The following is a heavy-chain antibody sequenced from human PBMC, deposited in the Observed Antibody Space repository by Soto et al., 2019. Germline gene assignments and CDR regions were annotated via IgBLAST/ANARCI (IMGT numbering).Heavy chain of an antibody. J-gene: IGHJ4*02. CDR1: GFXFSSYA. Sequence: GGSLRLSCAASGFXFSSYAMSWVRQAPGKGLEWVSAISGSGGSTYYADSVKGRFTISRDNSKNTLYLQMNSLRAEDTAVYYCAKDPGARTTYYFDSGGQGTLVTVSS. CDR3: AKDPGARTTYYFDS. V-gene: IGHV3-23*01. CDR2: ISGSGGST. D-gene: IGHD1-1*01.